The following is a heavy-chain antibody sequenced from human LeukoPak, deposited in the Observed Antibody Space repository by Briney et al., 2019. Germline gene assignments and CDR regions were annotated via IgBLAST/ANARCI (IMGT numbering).Heavy chain of an antibody. D-gene: IGHD3-10*01. CDR3: ASGGLSGSGSADI. Sequence: ASVKVSCKASGFSFSNYGFTWVRQAPGHGLEWMGWISAYNGNTNYAQKFQGRVTMTTDTSTNSVYMELRSLRSDDTAVYYCASGGLSGSGSADIWGQGTMVTVSS. J-gene: IGHJ3*02. CDR2: ISAYNGNT. CDR1: GFSFSNYG. V-gene: IGHV1-18*01.